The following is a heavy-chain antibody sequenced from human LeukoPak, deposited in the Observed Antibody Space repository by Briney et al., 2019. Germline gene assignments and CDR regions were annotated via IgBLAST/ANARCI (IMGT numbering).Heavy chain of an antibody. CDR1: GFTFSDNY. CDR2: ISSSGSTI. D-gene: IGHD3-22*01. V-gene: IGHV3-11*04. CDR3: ARAPLYYYSSVFDRDV. Sequence: GGSLRLSCAASGFTFSDNYMSWVRQAPGKGLEWVSYISSSGSTIYYADSVKGRFTISRDNDKNSLYLQMNRMRAEDTAVYYCARAPLYYYSSVFDRDVRGKGTTVTVSS. J-gene: IGHJ6*04.